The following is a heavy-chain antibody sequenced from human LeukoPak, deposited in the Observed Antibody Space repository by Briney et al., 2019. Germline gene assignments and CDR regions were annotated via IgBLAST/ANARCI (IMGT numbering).Heavy chain of an antibody. CDR2: ISGNGFVT. Sequence: GGSLRLSCAASGFTFKDYYMSWIRQSPGKGLEWVSYISGNGFVTYYRDSVKGRFTISRDTANNSLYLELNSLRAEDTAVYYCARGNNPYSYYDFDSWGQGTLVTVSS. D-gene: IGHD4-11*01. J-gene: IGHJ4*02. CDR3: ARGNNPYSYYDFDS. V-gene: IGHV3-11*01. CDR1: GFTFKDYY.